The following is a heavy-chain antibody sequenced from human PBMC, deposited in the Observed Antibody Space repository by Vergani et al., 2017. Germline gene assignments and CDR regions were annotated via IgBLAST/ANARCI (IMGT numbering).Heavy chain of an antibody. CDR1: GGSISSSSYY. CDR2: IYYSGVT. J-gene: IGHJ4*02. D-gene: IGHD2-15*01. V-gene: IGHV4-39*07. CDR3: ARERCSGGSCYEDYYFDY. Sequence: QLQLQESGPGLVKPSETLSLTCTVSGGSISSSSYYWGWIRQPPGKGLEWIGSIYYSGVTYYNPSLKSRVTISVDTSKNQFSLKLSSVTAADTAVYYCARERCSGGSCYEDYYFDYWGQGTLVTVSS.